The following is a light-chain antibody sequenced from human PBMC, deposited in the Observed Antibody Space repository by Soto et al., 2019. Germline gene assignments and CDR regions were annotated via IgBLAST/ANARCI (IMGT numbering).Light chain of an antibody. CDR1: QSVLYSPNNKNY. J-gene: IGKJ3*01. CDR2: WAS. CDR3: QQYYSTPRFT. V-gene: IGKV4-1*01. Sequence: DFVMTQSPDSLAVSLGERATINCKSSQSVLYSPNNKNYFAWYQQKPGQPPRRLIYWASTRVSGVTDRCSGSGSGTNFTPPTSSLQAEDVAVYYCQQYYSTPRFTFGPGTKVDVK.